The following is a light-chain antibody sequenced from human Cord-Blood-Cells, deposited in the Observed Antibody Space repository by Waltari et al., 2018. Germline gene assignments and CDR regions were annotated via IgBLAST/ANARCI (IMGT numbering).Light chain of an antibody. J-gene: IGLJ1*01. CDR3: SSYTSSSTLGYV. Sequence: QSALTQPASVSGSPGQSITISCTGTSSDVGGYNYVSWYQQHPGKAPKLMIYEVSNRPSGVSNRFSDSKSGNTASLTISGLQAEDGADYYCSSYTSSSTLGYVFGTGTKVTVL. CDR1: SSDVGGYNY. V-gene: IGLV2-14*01. CDR2: EVS.